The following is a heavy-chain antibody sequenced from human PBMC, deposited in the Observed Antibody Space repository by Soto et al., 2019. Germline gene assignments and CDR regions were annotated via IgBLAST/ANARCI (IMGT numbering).Heavy chain of an antibody. CDR1: GGSISSGGYS. CDR2: IYHSGST. CDR3: ARAIILTGYEYYFDY. J-gene: IGHJ4*02. D-gene: IGHD3-9*01. Sequence: PSETLSLTCAVSGGSISSGGYSWICIRQPPGKALEWIGYIYHSGSTYYNPSLKGRVTISVDRSKNQFSLKLSSVTAADTAVYSCARAIILTGYEYYFDYWGQGTLVTVSS. V-gene: IGHV4-30-2*01.